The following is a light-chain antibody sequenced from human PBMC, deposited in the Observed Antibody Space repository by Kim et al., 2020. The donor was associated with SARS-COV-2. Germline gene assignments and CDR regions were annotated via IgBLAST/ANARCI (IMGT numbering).Light chain of an antibody. CDR3: QQYNNWPPRFT. Sequence: PGEKATLSGRASQSVSSNLAWYQQKPGQAPRLLIYGASTRATGIPARFSGSGSGTEFTLTISSLQSEDFAVYYCQQYNNWPPRFTFGPGTKVDIK. CDR2: GAS. V-gene: IGKV3-15*01. J-gene: IGKJ3*01. CDR1: QSVSSN.